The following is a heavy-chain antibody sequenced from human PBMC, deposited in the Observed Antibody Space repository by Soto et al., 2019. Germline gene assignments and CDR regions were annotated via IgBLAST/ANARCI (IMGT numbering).Heavy chain of an antibody. CDR1: GGSLSSYY. Sequence: SETLSLTCTVSGGSLSSYYWSWIRRPPGMGLEWIASISYSGTTNYNSSLKSRVTISIDTSKNQFSLKLSSVTAADTAVYYCARDYGGNSAYYFGMDVWGQGTTVT. CDR2: ISYSGTT. D-gene: IGHD4-17*01. CDR3: ARDYGGNSAYYFGMDV. J-gene: IGHJ6*02. V-gene: IGHV4-59*12.